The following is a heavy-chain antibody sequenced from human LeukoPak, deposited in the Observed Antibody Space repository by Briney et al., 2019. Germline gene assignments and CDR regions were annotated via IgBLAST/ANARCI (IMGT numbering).Heavy chain of an antibody. J-gene: IGHJ6*04. CDR1: GFTFSNHA. Sequence: PGGSLRLSCAASGFTFSNHAMSWVRQAPGKGLEWVSVIRDSGGSTYYADSVKGRFTISRDNSKNTLYLQMNSLRADDTAVYHCAKGGASSPYTYIDVWGKGTTVIVSS. V-gene: IGHV3-23*01. D-gene: IGHD6-6*01. CDR3: AKGGASSPYTYIDV. CDR2: IRDSGGST.